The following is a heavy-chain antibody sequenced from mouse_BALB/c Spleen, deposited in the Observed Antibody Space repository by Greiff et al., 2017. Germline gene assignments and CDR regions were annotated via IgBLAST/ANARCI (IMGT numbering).Heavy chain of an antibody. CDR3: ARFELVYGGGYYAMDY. CDR2: IHYSGST. D-gene: IGHD1-1*01. J-gene: IGHJ4*01. CDR1: GYSITSGYS. V-gene: IGHV3-1*02. Sequence: DVKLQESGPDLVKPSQSLSLTCTVTGYSITSGYSWYWIRQFPGNKQEWMDYIHYSGSTNYNPSLKSRISITRDTSKNQSCLQLNSVTTEDTAAYYCARFELVYGGGYYAMDYWGQGTTVTVSS.